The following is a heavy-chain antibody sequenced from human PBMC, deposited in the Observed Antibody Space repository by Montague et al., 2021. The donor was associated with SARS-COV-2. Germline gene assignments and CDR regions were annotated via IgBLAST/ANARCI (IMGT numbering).Heavy chain of an antibody. J-gene: IGHJ4*02. CDR1: GGSISSSSYY. D-gene: IGHD6-13*01. CDR3: ASPNFVWYLRHGYYFDN. V-gene: IGHV4-39*01. CDR2: FYYSGST. Sequence: SETLSLTCTVSGGSISSSSYYWVWLRQPPGKGLEWIVSFYYSGSTYYNPSLKSRVTISVDTSKTQFSLTLSSVTAADTAVYYCASPNFVWYLRHGYYFDNWGQGTLVTVSS.